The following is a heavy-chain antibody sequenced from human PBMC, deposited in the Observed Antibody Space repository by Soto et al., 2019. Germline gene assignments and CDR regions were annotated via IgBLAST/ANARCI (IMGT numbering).Heavy chain of an antibody. V-gene: IGHV4-39*01. J-gene: IGHJ5*02. CDR1: GGSISSCIHF. CDR2: MYFSGNT. D-gene: IGHD2-8*01. Sequence: SETLSLTCTASGGSISSCIHFWGWFRQPPGNGLEWNGTMYFSGNTYYAPPLKGALTMSIETSTNEFSLRTNSVTAADTGVYYCASNKYAVEAGRVSFDPWGQGTMVTVYS. CDR3: ASNKYAVEAGRVSFDP.